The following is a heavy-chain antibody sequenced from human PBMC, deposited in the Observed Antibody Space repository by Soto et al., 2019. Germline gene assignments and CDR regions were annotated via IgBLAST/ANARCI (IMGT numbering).Heavy chain of an antibody. Sequence: QITLKESGPALVKPTQTLTLTCTFSGFSLSAREVGVGWIRQPPGKALEWLALIYWDDDKRYRPSLKSRLAIVKDTSKNLVILIMTNMDPEDTATYYCAHRAYYYGSGSYYTHWGQGILVTVSS. CDR1: GFSLSAREVG. D-gene: IGHD3-10*01. J-gene: IGHJ4*02. CDR2: IYWDDDK. CDR3: AHRAYYYGSGSYYTH. V-gene: IGHV2-5*02.